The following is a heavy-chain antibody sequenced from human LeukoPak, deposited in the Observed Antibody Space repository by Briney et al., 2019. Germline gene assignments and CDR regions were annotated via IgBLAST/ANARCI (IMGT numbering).Heavy chain of an antibody. Sequence: SETLSLTCTVFGGSISSYYLSWIRQPPGKGLEWIGYIYYSGSTNYNPSLKSRVTISVDTSKNQFSLKLSSVTAADTAVYYCARDRGSMVRGDHAVDYWGQGTLVTVSS. CDR3: ARDRGSMVRGDHAVDY. CDR2: IYYSGST. CDR1: GGSISSYY. J-gene: IGHJ4*02. V-gene: IGHV4-59*01. D-gene: IGHD3-10*01.